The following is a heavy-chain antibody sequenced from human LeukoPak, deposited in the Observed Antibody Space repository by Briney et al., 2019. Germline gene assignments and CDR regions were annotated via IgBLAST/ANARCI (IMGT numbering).Heavy chain of an antibody. D-gene: IGHD3-3*01. V-gene: IGHV1-8*01. CDR1: GYTFTSYD. Sequence: GASVKVSCKASGYTFTSYDINWVRQATGQGLEWMGWMNPNSGNTGYAQKFQGRVTMTRNTSISTAYMELSSLRSEDTAVYYCARWSDLHGDFSVWRVYPASHAFDIWGQGTMVTVSS. CDR2: MNPNSGNT. CDR3: ARWSDLHGDFSVWRVYPASHAFDI. J-gene: IGHJ3*02.